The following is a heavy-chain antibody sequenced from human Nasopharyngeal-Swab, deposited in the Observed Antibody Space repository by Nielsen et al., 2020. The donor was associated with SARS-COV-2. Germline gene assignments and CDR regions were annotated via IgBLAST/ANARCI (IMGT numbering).Heavy chain of an antibody. D-gene: IGHD6-13*01. V-gene: IGHV4-61*02. CDR2: IYTSGST. Sequence: LRLSCHLPGCPTRTIRYSGTWILQPAGKGLEWIGRIYTSGSTNYNPSLKSRVTISVDTSKNQFSLKLSSVTAADTAVYYCARDPGNYFDYWGQGTLVTVSS. CDR1: GCPTRTIRYS. CDR3: ARDPGNYFDY. J-gene: IGHJ4*02.